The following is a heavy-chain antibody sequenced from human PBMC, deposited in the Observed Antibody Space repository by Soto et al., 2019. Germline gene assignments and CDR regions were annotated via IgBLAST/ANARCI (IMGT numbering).Heavy chain of an antibody. CDR2: ISSSSSYI. J-gene: IGHJ3*02. D-gene: IGHD3-10*01. CDR3: ARGYYYGSGSYTAFDI. CDR1: GFTFSSYS. V-gene: IGHV3-21*01. Sequence: EVQLVESGGGLVKPGGSLRLSCAASGFTFSSYSMNWVRQATGKGLEWVSSISSSSSYIYYADSVKGRFTISRDNAKNSLYLQMNSLRAEDTAVYYCARGYYYGSGSYTAFDIWGQGTMVTVSS.